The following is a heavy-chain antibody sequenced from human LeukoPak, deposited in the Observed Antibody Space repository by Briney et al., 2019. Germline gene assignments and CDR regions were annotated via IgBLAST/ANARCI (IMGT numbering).Heavy chain of an antibody. CDR3: ARDENYRVVPAAILHYGMDV. CDR1: GFTFSSYW. CDR2: IKQDGSEK. J-gene: IGHJ6*04. D-gene: IGHD2-2*01. V-gene: IGHV3-7*03. Sequence: GGSLRLSCAASGFTFSSYWMSWARQAPGKGLEWVANIKQDGSEKYYVDSVKGRFTISRDNAKNSLYLQMNSLRAEDTAVYYCARDENYRVVPAAILHYGMDVWGKGTTVTVSS.